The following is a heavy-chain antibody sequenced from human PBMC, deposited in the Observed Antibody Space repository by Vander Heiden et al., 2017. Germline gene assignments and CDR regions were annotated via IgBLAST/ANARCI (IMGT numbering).Heavy chain of an antibody. V-gene: IGHV3-30*18. J-gene: IGHJ6*02. Sequence: QVQLVESGGGVVQPGRSLRLSCAASGFTFGSYGMHWVRQAPGKGLEWVAVISYDGSNKYYADSVKGRFTISRDNSKNTLYLQMNSLRAEDTAVYYCAKTHYDFWSGPDYYYYGMDVWGQGTTVTVSS. CDR2: ISYDGSNK. CDR3: AKTHYDFWSGPDYYYYGMDV. D-gene: IGHD3-3*01. CDR1: GFTFGSYG.